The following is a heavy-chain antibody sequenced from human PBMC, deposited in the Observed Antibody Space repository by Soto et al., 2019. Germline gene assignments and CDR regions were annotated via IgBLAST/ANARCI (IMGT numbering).Heavy chain of an antibody. J-gene: IGHJ4*02. CDR2: ISYDGSNK. V-gene: IGHV3-30-3*01. Sequence: PGGSLRLSCAASGFTFSSYAMHWVRQAPGKGLEWVAVISYDGSNKYYADSVKGRFTISRDNAKNTLYLQMNSLRAEDTAVYYCARDRSYYDSSAYYAHWGQGTLVTVSS. CDR1: GFTFSSYA. CDR3: ARDRSYYDSSAYYAH. D-gene: IGHD3-22*01.